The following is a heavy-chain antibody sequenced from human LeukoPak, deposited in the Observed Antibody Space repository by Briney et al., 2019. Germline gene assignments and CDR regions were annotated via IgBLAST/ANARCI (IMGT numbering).Heavy chain of an antibody. D-gene: IGHD3-22*01. V-gene: IGHV3-48*04. CDR2: ISSSSTI. CDR1: GFTFSSYS. CDR3: ARPFYYYDSSSSGPWGGMDV. J-gene: IGHJ4*02. Sequence: PGGSLRLSCAASGFTFSSYSMNWVRQAPGKGLEWVSYISSSSTIYYADSVKGRFTISRDNAKSSLYLQMNSLRAEDTAVYYCARPFYYYDSSSSGPWGGMDVWGQGTLVAVSS.